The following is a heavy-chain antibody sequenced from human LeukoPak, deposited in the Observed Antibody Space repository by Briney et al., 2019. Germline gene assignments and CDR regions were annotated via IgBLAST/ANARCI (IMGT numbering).Heavy chain of an antibody. D-gene: IGHD4-11*01. Sequence: SQTLSLTCTVSGGSISSGSYYWSWIRQPAGKGLEWIGRIYTSGSTNYNPSLKSRVTISVDTSKNQFSLKLSSVTAADTAVYYCAREDYSRRFDPWGQGTLVTVSS. CDR1: GGSISSGSYY. V-gene: IGHV4-61*02. CDR2: IYTSGST. J-gene: IGHJ5*02. CDR3: AREDYSRRFDP.